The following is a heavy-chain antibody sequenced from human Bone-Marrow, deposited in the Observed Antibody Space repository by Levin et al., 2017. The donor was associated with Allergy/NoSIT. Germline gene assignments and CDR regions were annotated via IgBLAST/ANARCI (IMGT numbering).Heavy chain of an antibody. CDR1: GFTFSKYW. D-gene: IGHD1-26*01. Sequence: SCAASGFTFSKYWMTWVRQAPGKGLEWVANIKEDGSEKNYVDSVKGRFTISRDNAENSLYLQINSLRAEDTAVYYCTNINSGRSYGDCFDYWGQGTLVTVSS. J-gene: IGHJ4*02. CDR3: TNINSGRSYGDCFDY. CDR2: IKEDGSEK. V-gene: IGHV3-7*01.